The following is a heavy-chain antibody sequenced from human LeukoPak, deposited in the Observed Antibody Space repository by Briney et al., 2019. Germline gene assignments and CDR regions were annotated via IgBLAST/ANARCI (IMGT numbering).Heavy chain of an antibody. CDR2: INQDGDEK. J-gene: IGHJ4*02. CDR1: GFTFSNYW. CDR3: ARPYDSNRDHSGYGY. D-gene: IGHD5-12*01. V-gene: IGHV3-7*02. Sequence: GGSLRLSCATSGFTFSNYWMSWVRQAPGKGLEWVANINQDGDEKYYADSVKGRFPMSRYNAKHSLYLQMNSLRADDTAVYYCARPYDSNRDHSGYGYWGRGTLVTVSS.